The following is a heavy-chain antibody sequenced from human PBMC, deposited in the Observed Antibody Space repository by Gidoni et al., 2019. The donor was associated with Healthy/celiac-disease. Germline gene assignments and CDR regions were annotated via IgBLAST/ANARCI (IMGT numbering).Heavy chain of an antibody. CDR1: GFTFSRYA. CDR2: ISYDGSNK. J-gene: IGHJ6*02. D-gene: IGHD4-17*01. V-gene: IGHV3-30-3*01. Sequence: QVQLVESGGGVVQPGRSLRLSCAAPGFTFSRYAMHWVRQAPGKGLEWVAVISYDGSNKYYADSVKGRFTISRDNSKNTLYLQMNSLRAEDTAVYYCASWRDYGDNQPHGMDVWGQGTTVTVSS. CDR3: ASWRDYGDNQPHGMDV.